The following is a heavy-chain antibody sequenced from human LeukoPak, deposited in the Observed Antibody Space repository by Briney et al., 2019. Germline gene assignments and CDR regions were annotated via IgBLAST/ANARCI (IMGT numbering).Heavy chain of an antibody. CDR2: IYHSGST. CDR1: GYSISSGYY. V-gene: IGHV4-38-2*02. CDR3: ARRDHGDYVGAFDI. Sequence: SETLSLTCTVSGYSISSGYYWGWIRQPPGKGLEWIGSIYHSGSTYYNPSLKSRVTISVDTSKNQFSLKLSSVTAADTAVYYCARRDHGDYVGAFDIWGQGTMVTVSS. D-gene: IGHD4-17*01. J-gene: IGHJ3*02.